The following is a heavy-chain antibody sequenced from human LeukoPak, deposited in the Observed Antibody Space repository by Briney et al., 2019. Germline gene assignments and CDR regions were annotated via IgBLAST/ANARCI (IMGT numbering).Heavy chain of an antibody. CDR3: AKAVLVARRFAVYVWGSYRYGDYYYYMDV. V-gene: IGHV3-30*18. CDR2: TLYDGKTK. J-gene: IGHJ6*03. D-gene: IGHD3-16*02. CDR1: GFTFSSYG. Sequence: PGGSLRLSCAASGFTFSSYGMHWVRQPPGKGPEWVAYTLYDGKTKYYADSVEGRFNISRDNSKNTLYLQMNSLRAEDTAVYYCAKAVLVARRFAVYVWGSYRYGDYYYYMDVWGKGTTVTISS.